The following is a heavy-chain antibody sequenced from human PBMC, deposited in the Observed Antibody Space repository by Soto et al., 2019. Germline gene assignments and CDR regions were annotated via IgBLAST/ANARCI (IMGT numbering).Heavy chain of an antibody. D-gene: IGHD5-12*01. CDR2: IYPGESDS. CDR1: GYSFTRYW. Sequence: GESLKISCKGSGYSFTRYWIGWVRQMPGKGLEWMVIIYPGESDSRYSPSFQGQVTILADKSISTAYLQWISLKLSDAAMYYRVRGSGGDSGYVRFDYWGKGTLVAVSS. J-gene: IGHJ4*02. CDR3: VRGSGGDSGYVRFDY. V-gene: IGHV5-51*01.